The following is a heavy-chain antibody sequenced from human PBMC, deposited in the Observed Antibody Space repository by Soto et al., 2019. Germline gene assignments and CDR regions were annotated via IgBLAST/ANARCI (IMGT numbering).Heavy chain of an antibody. V-gene: IGHV4-59*01. J-gene: IGHJ3*02. D-gene: IGHD1-1*01. Sequence: QVQLQESGPGLAKPSETLSLTCSVSGGSISSYYWSWIRQPPGKGLGWIGYIYYSGSTNYNPSLKCRVTISVDTSKNQFSLKLSSVTAADTAVYYCAREDWNDGFGAFDIWGQGTMVTVSS. CDR2: IYYSGST. CDR3: AREDWNDGFGAFDI. CDR1: GGSISSYY.